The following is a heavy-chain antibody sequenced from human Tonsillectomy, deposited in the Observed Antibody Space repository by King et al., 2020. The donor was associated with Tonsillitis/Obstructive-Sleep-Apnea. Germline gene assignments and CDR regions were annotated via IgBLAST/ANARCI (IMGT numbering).Heavy chain of an antibody. CDR3: AKRPSGGWYFLF. CDR1: GFTFSSYA. Sequence: VQLVESGGGLVQPGGSLRFSCAASGFTFSSYAMSWVRQAPGKGLQWVSGISGGGGSTYYADSVKGRFTISRDNSKNTLYLQMNSLRAEDTAVYYCAKRPSGGWYFLFWGQGTMVTVSS. V-gene: IGHV3-23*04. J-gene: IGHJ3*01. CDR2: ISGGGGST. D-gene: IGHD6-19*01.